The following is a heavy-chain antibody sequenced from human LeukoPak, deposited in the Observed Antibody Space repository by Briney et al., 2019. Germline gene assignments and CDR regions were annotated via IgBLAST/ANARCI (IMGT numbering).Heavy chain of an antibody. D-gene: IGHD6-13*01. CDR1: GGSISSYY. CDR3: VREVAQQPGYFDL. J-gene: IGHJ2*01. CDR2: ICTSGST. V-gene: IGHV4-4*07. Sequence: SETLSLTCTVSGGSISSYYWSWIRQPAGKGLEWIGRICTSGSTNYNPSLKSRVTISVDTSKNQFSLKLSSVTAADTAVYYCVREVAQQPGYFDLWGRGTLVTVSS.